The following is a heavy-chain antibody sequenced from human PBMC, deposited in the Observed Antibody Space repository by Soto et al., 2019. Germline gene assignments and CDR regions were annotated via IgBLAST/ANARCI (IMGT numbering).Heavy chain of an antibody. CDR1: GYSFTSYW. J-gene: IGHJ6*03. CDR3: ARHVCSGGSCYFSHYYYYMDV. CDR2: IYPGDSDT. V-gene: IGHV5-51*01. D-gene: IGHD2-15*01. Sequence: PGESLKISCKGSGYSFTSYWIGWVRQMPGKGLEWMGIIYPGDSDTRYSPSFQGQVTISADKSISTAYLQWSSLKASDTAVYYCARHVCSGGSCYFSHYYYYMDVWGKGTTVTVSS.